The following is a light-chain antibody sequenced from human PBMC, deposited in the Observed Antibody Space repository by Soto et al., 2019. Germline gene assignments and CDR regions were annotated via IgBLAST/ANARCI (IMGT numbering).Light chain of an antibody. Sequence: QSVLTQPPSASGTPGQRVTISCYGSSSNIGTNPVQWYLQLPGTAPKLLIYSDNERPSGVPDRFSGSKSGTSASLAISGLQFWGGGGFSRAKMDDGLYGPVFGGGTKVTVL. CDR1: SSNIGTNP. V-gene: IGLV1-44*01. CDR2: SDN. CDR3: AKMDDGLYGPV. J-gene: IGLJ3*02.